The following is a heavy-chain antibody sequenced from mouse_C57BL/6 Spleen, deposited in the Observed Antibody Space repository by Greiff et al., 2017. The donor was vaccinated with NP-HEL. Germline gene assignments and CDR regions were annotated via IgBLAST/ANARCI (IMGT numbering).Heavy chain of an antibody. D-gene: IGHD1-1*01. V-gene: IGHV6-3*01. J-gene: IGHJ3*01. CDR2: IRLKSDNYAT. CDR1: GFTFSNYW. CDR3: TDTTPSWFAY. Sequence: EVQLQESGGGLVQPGGSMKLSCVASGFTFSNYWMNWVRQSPEKGLEWVAQIRLKSDNYATHYAESVKGRFTISRDDSKSSVYLQMNNLRAEDTGIYYCTDTTPSWFAYWGQGTLVTVSA.